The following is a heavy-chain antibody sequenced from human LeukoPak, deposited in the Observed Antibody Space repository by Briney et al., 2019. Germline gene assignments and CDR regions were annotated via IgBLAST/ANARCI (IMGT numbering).Heavy chain of an antibody. CDR2: INPSSGGT. Sequence: ASVKVSCKASGYTFTKHYMFWVRQAPGQGLEWMGRINPSSGGTDYAQKFQGRVTMTRDTPISTAYMELSRLRSDDTAMYYCARGYCSGGSCYSVENWFDPWGQGTLVTVSS. CDR3: ARGYCSGGSCYSVENWFDP. V-gene: IGHV1-2*06. J-gene: IGHJ5*02. D-gene: IGHD2-15*01. CDR1: GYTFTKHY.